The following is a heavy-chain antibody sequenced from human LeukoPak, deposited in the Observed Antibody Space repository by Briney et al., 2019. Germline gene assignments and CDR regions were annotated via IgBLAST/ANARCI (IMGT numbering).Heavy chain of an antibody. V-gene: IGHV4-39*07. CDR2: IYYSGST. D-gene: IGHD6-13*01. J-gene: IGHJ4*02. Sequence: PSETLSLTCTVSGGSISSSSYYWGWIRQPPGKGLEWIGSIYYSGSTYYNPSLKSRVTISVDTSKNQFSLKLSSVTAADTAVYYCARAPTPGYSSSPTDYYFDYWGQGTLVTVSS. CDR3: ARAPTPGYSSSPTDYYFDY. CDR1: GGSISSSSYY.